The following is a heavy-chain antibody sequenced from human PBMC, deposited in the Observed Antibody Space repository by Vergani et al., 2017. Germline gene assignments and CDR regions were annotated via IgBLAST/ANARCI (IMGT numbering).Heavy chain of an antibody. CDR2: ISSSSSYT. CDR3: ARGRVVAATGHYYYYGMDV. Sequence: QVQLVESGGGLVKPGGSLRLSCAASGFTFSDYYMSWIRQAPGKGLEWVSYISSSSSYTNYADSVKGRFTISRDNAKNSLYLQMNSLRAEDTAVYYCARGRVVAATGHYYYYGMDVWGQGTTVTVSS. D-gene: IGHD2-15*01. J-gene: IGHJ6*02. V-gene: IGHV3-11*05. CDR1: GFTFSDYY.